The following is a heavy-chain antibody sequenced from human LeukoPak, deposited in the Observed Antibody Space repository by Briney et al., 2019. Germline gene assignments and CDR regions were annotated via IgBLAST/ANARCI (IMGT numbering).Heavy chain of an antibody. D-gene: IGHD3-22*01. CDR1: GGTFSSYA. Sequence: GASVKVSCKASGGTFSSYAISWVRQAPGQGLEWMGGIIPIFGTANYAQKFQGRVTITADESTSTAYMELSSLRSEDTAVYYCARANYDLDAFDIWGQGTMVTVSS. CDR2: IIPIFGTA. J-gene: IGHJ3*02. V-gene: IGHV1-69*13. CDR3: ARANYDLDAFDI.